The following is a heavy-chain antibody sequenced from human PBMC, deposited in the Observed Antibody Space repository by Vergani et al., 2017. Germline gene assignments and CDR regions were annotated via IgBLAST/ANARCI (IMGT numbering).Heavy chain of an antibody. V-gene: IGHV1-69*12. D-gene: IGHD6-19*01. CDR3: ARRSSGWSYFAY. Sequence: QVQLVQSGAEVKKPGSSVKVSCKASGGTFRSYAISWVRQAPGQGLEWMGGIIPIFGTANYAQKFQGRVTITADESTSTAYMGLSSLRSEDTAVYYCARRSSGWSYFAYWGQGSLVTVSS. CDR1: GGTFRSYA. CDR2: IIPIFGTA. J-gene: IGHJ4*02.